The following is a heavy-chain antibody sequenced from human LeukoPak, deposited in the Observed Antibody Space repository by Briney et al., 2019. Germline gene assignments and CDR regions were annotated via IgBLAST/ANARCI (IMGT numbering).Heavy chain of an antibody. CDR2: ITPSGGI. Sequence: ASVKVSCKASGYTFSNYDMNWVRQAPGQGLEWMGMITPSGGISYAQKFQGRVTMTTDTSTSTAYMELRSLRSDDTAMYYCARVSGTHYYYYYMDVWGKGTTVTISS. V-gene: IGHV1-46*01. CDR1: GYTFSNYD. CDR3: ARVSGTHYYYYYMDV. J-gene: IGHJ6*03. D-gene: IGHD3-10*01.